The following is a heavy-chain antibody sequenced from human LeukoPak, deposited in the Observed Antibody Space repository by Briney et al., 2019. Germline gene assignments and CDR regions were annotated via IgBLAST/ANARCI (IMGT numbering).Heavy chain of an antibody. D-gene: IGHD3-22*01. CDR1: GYTFTSYY. J-gene: IGHJ1*01. Sequence: GASVKVSCKASGYTFTSYYMHWVRQAPGQGLEWMGIINPSGGSTSYAQKFQGRVTMTRDMSTSTVYMELSSLRSEDTAVYFCARGGFNYFDSSGYSGEYFQHWGQGTLVTVSS. V-gene: IGHV1-46*01. CDR3: ARGGFNYFDSSGYSGEYFQH. CDR2: INPSGGST.